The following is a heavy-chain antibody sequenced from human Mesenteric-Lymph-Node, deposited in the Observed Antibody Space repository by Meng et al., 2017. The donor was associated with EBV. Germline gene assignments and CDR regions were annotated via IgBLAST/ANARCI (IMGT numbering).Heavy chain of an antibody. CDR2: IHYSGDT. CDR1: GGSIAGGSY. J-gene: IGHJ4*02. CDR3: ARRSGSYYGYFDY. D-gene: IGHD1-26*01. Sequence: QGQLPVSGPGLVKPSQTVSLTCAVSGGSIAGGSYWSWVRQPPGKGLEWIAFIHYSGDTYNNPSLKSRLTISVDTSKDQFSLRLRSVTAADTAVYYCARRSGSYYGYFDYWGQGTLVTVSS. V-gene: IGHV4-30-4*01.